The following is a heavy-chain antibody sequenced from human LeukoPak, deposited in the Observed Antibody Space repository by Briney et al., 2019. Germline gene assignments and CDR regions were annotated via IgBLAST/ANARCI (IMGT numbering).Heavy chain of an antibody. CDR3: ARTPGDTIFGDIDY. CDR2: IYYSGST. CDR1: GGSISSYY. V-gene: IGHV4-59*01. Sequence: SETLSLTCTVSGGSISSYYWSWIRQPPGKGLEWIGYIYYSGSTNYNPSLKSRVTISVDTSKNQFSLKLSSVTAADTAVYYCARTPGDTIFGDIDYWGQGTLVTVSS. J-gene: IGHJ4*02. D-gene: IGHD3-3*01.